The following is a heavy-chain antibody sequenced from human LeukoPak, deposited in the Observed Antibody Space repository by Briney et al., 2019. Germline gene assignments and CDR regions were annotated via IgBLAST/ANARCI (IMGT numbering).Heavy chain of an antibody. Sequence: PGGSLRLSCAASGFTFSSYAMSWVRQAPGKGLEWVSAISGSGGSTYYADSVKGRFTISRDNSKNTLYLQMNSLRAEDTAVYYCAKSDYYDSSGYPIHFDYWGQGTLVTVSS. CDR1: GFTFSSYA. D-gene: IGHD3-22*01. V-gene: IGHV3-23*01. CDR2: ISGSGGST. CDR3: AKSDYYDSSGYPIHFDY. J-gene: IGHJ4*02.